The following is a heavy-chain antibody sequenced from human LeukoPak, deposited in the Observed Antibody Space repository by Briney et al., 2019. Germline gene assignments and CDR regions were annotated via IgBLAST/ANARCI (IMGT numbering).Heavy chain of an antibody. J-gene: IGHJ4*02. Sequence: GGSLRLSCAASGFTFSSYTMHWVRQAPGKGLEWVALISYDGSNKYYADSLKGRFTISRDNSKNTLYLQMNSLRAEDTAVYYCARSWEVLQNFDYWGQGTLVTVSS. D-gene: IGHD1-26*01. CDR2: ISYDGSNK. CDR3: ARSWEVLQNFDY. CDR1: GFTFSSYT. V-gene: IGHV3-30*04.